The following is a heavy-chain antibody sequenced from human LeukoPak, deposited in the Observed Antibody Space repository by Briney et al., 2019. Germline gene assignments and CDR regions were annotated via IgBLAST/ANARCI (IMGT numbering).Heavy chain of an antibody. CDR2: IFTSGTT. Sequence: SETLSLTCTVSGGSISSSYWSWIRQPAGKGLEWIGRIFTSGTTEYNPSLKSRVTMSVDTSKNQFSLKLTSVTAADTAVYYCARDFRFGSAWGQGALSPSPQ. CDR3: ARDFRFGSA. CDR1: GGSISSSY. J-gene: IGHJ5*02. V-gene: IGHV4-4*07. D-gene: IGHD3-16*01.